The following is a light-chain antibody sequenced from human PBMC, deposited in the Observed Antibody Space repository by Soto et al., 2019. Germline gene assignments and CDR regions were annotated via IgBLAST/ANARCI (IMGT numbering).Light chain of an antibody. CDR2: GAS. V-gene: IGKV1-27*01. Sequence: DVQMTQSPSSLSASVGDRVTITCRASQGISNYLAWYQQKPGKAPKLLIFGASTLQSGVPSRFSGSGSGTDFTLTISSLQPEDVATYYCQKYDSASWTFGQGTKVEIK. J-gene: IGKJ1*01. CDR3: QKYDSASWT. CDR1: QGISNY.